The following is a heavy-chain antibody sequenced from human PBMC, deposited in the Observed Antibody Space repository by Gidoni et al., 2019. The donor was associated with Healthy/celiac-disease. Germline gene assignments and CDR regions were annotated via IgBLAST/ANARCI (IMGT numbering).Heavy chain of an antibody. CDR2: IIPIFGTA. D-gene: IGHD3-10*01. J-gene: IGHJ5*02. V-gene: IGHV1-69*01. Sequence: QVQLVQSGAEVKKPGSSVKVSCKASGGTFSSYAISWVRQAPGQGLEWMGGIIPIFGTANYAQKFQGRVTITADESTSTAYMELSSLRSEDTAVYYCARDARLLWFGELSWWFDPWGQGTLVTVSS. CDR1: GGTFSSYA. CDR3: ARDARLLWFGELSWWFDP.